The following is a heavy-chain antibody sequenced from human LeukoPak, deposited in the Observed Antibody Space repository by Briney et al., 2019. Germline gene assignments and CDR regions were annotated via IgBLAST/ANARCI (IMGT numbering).Heavy chain of an antibody. Sequence: SQTLSLTCTVSGGSISSGGYYWSWIRQRPGRGLEGIGYIYYSGSTYYNPSLQSRLTISVDTYKNQFSLKPSSVTAADTAVYYCARGLGYCSGGSCGWFDPWGQGTLVTVSS. CDR2: IYYSGST. J-gene: IGHJ5*02. V-gene: IGHV4-31*03. D-gene: IGHD2-15*01. CDR1: GGSISSGGYY. CDR3: ARGLGYCSGGSCGWFDP.